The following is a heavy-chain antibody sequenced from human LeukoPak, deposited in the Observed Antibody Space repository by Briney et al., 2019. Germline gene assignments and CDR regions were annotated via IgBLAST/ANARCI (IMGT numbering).Heavy chain of an antibody. J-gene: IGHJ6*03. CDR1: GYSISSGYY. V-gene: IGHV4-38-2*02. D-gene: IGHD5-18*01. CDR2: INHSGST. CDR3: ARELGYSRYYYYYYMDV. Sequence: SETLSLTCTVSGYSISSGYYWSWIRQPPGKGLEWIGEINHSGSTNYNPSLKSRVTISVDTSKNQFSLKLSSVTAADTAVYYCARELGYSRYYYYYYMDVWGKGTTVTVSS.